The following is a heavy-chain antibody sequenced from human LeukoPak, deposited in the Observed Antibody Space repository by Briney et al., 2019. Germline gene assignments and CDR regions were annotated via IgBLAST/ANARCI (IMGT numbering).Heavy chain of an antibody. J-gene: IGHJ4*02. V-gene: IGHV4-34*01. CDR1: GGSFSGYY. D-gene: IGHD4-23*01. CDR3: ARVGVDYSGNIIKYYFDY. Sequence: SETLSLTCAVYGGSFSGYYWSWIRQPPGKGLEWIGEINHSGSTNYNPSLNSRVTMSVDTSKNQLSLKLSPVTAADTAVYYCARVGVDYSGNIIKYYFDYWGQGTLVTVSS. CDR2: INHSGST.